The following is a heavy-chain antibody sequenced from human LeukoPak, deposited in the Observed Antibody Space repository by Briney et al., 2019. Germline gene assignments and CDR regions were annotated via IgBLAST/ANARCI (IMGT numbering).Heavy chain of an antibody. CDR2: TYYRSKWYN. Sequence: SQTLSLTCSISGDSVSSNSAAWNWIRQSPSRGPEWLGRTYYRSKWYNDYAVSVKSRITINPDTSKNQFSLQLNSVTPEDTAVYYCARARGSFAELLFAYYFDYWGQGTLVTVSS. J-gene: IGHJ4*02. CDR1: GDSVSSNSAA. V-gene: IGHV6-1*01. CDR3: ARARGSFAELLFAYYFDY. D-gene: IGHD3-10*01.